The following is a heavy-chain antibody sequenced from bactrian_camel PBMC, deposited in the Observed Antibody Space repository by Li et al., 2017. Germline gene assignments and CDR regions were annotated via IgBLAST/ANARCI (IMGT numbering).Heavy chain of an antibody. CDR1: GYTIKNGC. Sequence: HVQLVESGGGSVQTGGSLSLSCKVTGYTIKNGCMGWFRQAPGKEREGVAVIDALDRIGYADSVKGRFTISRDNAKDTLYLQMNSLKIEDTAVYYCALGSSRQATMTARGKGTQVT. J-gene: IGHJ4*01. D-gene: IGHD3*01. V-gene: IGHV3S53*01. CDR2: IDALDRI.